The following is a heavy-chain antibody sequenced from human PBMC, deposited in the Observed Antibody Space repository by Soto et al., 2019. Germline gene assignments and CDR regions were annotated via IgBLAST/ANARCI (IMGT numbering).Heavy chain of an antibody. CDR3: ARYANGVIDY. J-gene: IGHJ4*02. D-gene: IGHD2-8*01. Sequence: QVQLVESGGGLVKPGGSLRLSCVASGFFFSDYYMSWMRQAPGRGLEWASCISSSGTIIYFADSVKGRFTISRDNAKKSLFLQMDNLRAEDTAVYYCARYANGVIDYWGQGTLVTVSS. CDR1: GFFFSDYY. CDR2: ISSSGTII. V-gene: IGHV3-11*01.